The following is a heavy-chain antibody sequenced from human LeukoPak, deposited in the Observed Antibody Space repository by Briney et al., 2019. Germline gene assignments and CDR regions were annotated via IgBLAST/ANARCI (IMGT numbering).Heavy chain of an antibody. CDR3: ARAPLPPIIGGPTVYFDY. Sequence: GGSLRLSCAASGFTVSSNYMSWVHQAPGKGLEWVSVIYSGGSTYSADSVKGRFTISRDNSKNTLFLQMNSLRAEDTAVYYCARAPLPPIIGGPTVYFDYWGQGTLVTVSS. D-gene: IGHD3-3*01. J-gene: IGHJ4*02. CDR2: IYSGGST. CDR1: GFTVSSNY. V-gene: IGHV3-53*01.